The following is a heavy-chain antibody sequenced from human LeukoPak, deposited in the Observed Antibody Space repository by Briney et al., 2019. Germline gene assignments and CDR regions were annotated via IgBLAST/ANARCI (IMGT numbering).Heavy chain of an antibody. D-gene: IGHD6-19*01. CDR1: GFPFSQYW. J-gene: IGHJ4*02. Sequence: GGSLTLSCAASGFPFSQYWMLWVRQAPGKGLESVSRINTDGTVTTYADSVKGRFTVSRDNADNTVFLQMNSVRDEDTAVYYCATKQWLAPPPDSWGQGTPVTVSS. CDR2: INTDGTVT. V-gene: IGHV3-74*01. CDR3: ATKQWLAPPPDS.